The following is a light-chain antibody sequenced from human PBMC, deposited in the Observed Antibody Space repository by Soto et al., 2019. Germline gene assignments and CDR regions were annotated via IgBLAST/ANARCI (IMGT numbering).Light chain of an antibody. V-gene: IGKV3D-20*02. CDR1: QSVSSSH. CDR2: GAS. J-gene: IGKJ5*01. CDR3: QQRSNWPPIT. Sequence: ESVFTQAPGTLSVSPGERATLSCRASQSVSSSHLAWYQQKPCQSPRLLIYGASNRATGIPARFSGSGSGTDFTLTISSLEPEDFAVYYCQQRSNWPPITFGQGTRLEI.